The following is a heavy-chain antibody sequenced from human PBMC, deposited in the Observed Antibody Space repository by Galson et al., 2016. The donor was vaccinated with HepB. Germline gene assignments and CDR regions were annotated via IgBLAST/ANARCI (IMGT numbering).Heavy chain of an antibody. CDR3: AKCLWVRGVYPFDP. D-gene: IGHD3-10*01. J-gene: IGHJ5*02. CDR1: GFTFSSYA. V-gene: IGHV3-23*01. CDR2: ILNSGAST. Sequence: SLRLSCAASGFTFSSYAMNWVRQAPGKGLEWVSAILNSGASTSYADSVKGRFTISRDNSKNTVYLQTNNLRAEDTAVYYCAKCLWVRGVYPFDPWGQGTLVTVSS.